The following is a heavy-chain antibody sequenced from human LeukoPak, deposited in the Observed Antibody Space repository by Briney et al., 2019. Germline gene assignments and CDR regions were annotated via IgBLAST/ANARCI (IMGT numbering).Heavy chain of an antibody. D-gene: IGHD3-22*01. Sequence: ASVKVSCKASGYTFTGYYMHWVRQAPGQGLEWMGWINPNSGGTNYAQKFQGRVTMTRDTSISTAYMELSRLRSDDTAVYYCAREVFDSSGYYYRIAYFDYWGQGTLVTVSS. CDR3: AREVFDSSGYYYRIAYFDY. CDR2: INPNSGGT. CDR1: GYTFTGYY. V-gene: IGHV1-2*02. J-gene: IGHJ4*02.